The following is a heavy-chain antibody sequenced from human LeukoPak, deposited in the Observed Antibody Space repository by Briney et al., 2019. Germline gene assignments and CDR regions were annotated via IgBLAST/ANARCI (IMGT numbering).Heavy chain of an antibody. CDR1: GGSFSGYY. Sequence: SETQSLTCAVYGGSFSGYYWSWIRQPPGKGLEWIGEINHSGSTNYNPSLKSRVTISVDTSKNQFSLKLSSVTAADTAVYYCARRRVTGYSSSWYLQHWGQGTLVTVSS. J-gene: IGHJ1*01. D-gene: IGHD6-13*01. V-gene: IGHV4-34*01. CDR3: ARRRVTGYSSSWYLQH. CDR2: INHSGST.